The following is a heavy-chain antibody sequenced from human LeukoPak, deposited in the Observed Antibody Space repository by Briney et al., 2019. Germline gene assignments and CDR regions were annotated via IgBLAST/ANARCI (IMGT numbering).Heavy chain of an antibody. CDR3: ARGSLLYSSSPFDY. D-gene: IGHD6-6*01. V-gene: IGHV4-59*11. CDR1: GDSISSHY. CDR2: IYYSGRT. Sequence: PSETLSLTCTVSGDSISSHYWSWIRQPPGKGLECIGYIYYSGRTNYNPSLKSLVTISVDTSKNQFSLKLSSVTAADTAVYYCARGSLLYSSSPFDYWGQGTLVTVSS. J-gene: IGHJ4*02.